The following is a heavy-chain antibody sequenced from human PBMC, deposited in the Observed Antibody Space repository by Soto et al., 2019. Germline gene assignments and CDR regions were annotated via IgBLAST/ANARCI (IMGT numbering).Heavy chain of an antibody. D-gene: IGHD3-10*01. CDR3: ARIGYYGSGSYYNVIDY. J-gene: IGHJ4*02. V-gene: IGHV4-28*01. Sequence: SETLSLTCTVSGGSISSSNWWGWIRQPPGKGLEWIGYIYYSGSTYYNPSLKSRVTMSVDTSKNQFSLKLSSVTAVDTAVYYCARIGYYGSGSYYNVIDYWGQGTLVT. CDR2: IYYSGST. CDR1: GGSISSSNW.